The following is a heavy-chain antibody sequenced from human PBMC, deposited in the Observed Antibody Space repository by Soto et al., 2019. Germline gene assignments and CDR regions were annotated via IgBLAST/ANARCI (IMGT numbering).Heavy chain of an antibody. D-gene: IGHD3-10*01. J-gene: IGHJ6*02. CDR2: IYYSGST. Sequence: QVQLQESGPGLVKPSQTLSLTCTVSGGSISSGGYYWSWIRQHPGKSLEWIGYIYYSGSTYYNPSLKSRVNISVDTSKNQFSLKLSSVTAADTAVYYCIAIVRGGYGMDVWGQGPTVTVSS. V-gene: IGHV4-31*03. CDR1: GGSISSGGYY. CDR3: IAIVRGGYGMDV.